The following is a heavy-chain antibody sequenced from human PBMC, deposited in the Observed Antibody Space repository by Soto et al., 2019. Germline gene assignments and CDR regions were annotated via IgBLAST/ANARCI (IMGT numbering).Heavy chain of an antibody. CDR2: ISAYNGYT. J-gene: IGHJ4*02. D-gene: IGHD6-6*01. CDR3: ATSSIAARIFVD. Sequence: ASVKVSCKASGYTFTSYGISWVRQAPGQGLEWMGWISAYNGYTSYAQKLQGRVTMTTDTSTSTAYMELRSLRSDDTAVYYCATSSIAARIFVDWGQGTLGTSPQ. V-gene: IGHV1-18*01. CDR1: GYTFTSYG.